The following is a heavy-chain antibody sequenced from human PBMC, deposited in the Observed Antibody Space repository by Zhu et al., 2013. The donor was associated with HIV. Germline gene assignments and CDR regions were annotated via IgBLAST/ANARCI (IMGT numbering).Heavy chain of an antibody. CDR1: GGTFSSYA. CDR3: ARGPVGLVVLSGVCSPPDY. V-gene: IGHV1-69*06. Sequence: QVQLVQSGAEVKKPGSSVKVSCKASGGTFSSYAISWVRQAPGQGLEWMGGIIPIFGTANYAQKFQGRVTITADKSTSTAYMELSSLRSEDTAVYYCARGPVGLVVLSGVCSPPDYWAREPWSPSPQ. J-gene: IGHJ4*02. D-gene: IGHD2-8*01. CDR2: IIPIFGTA.